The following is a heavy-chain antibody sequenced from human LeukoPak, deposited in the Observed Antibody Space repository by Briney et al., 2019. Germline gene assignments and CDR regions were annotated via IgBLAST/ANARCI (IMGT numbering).Heavy chain of an antibody. J-gene: IGHJ4*02. CDR2: ISVSGGNT. V-gene: IGHV3-23*01. Sequence: PGGSLRLSCAASGFTFSSYAMSWVRQAPGKGLEWVSAISVSGGNTYYADSVKGRFTISRDNSKNTLYLQMNSLRAEDTAVYYCAKSTSTYYYDSSGYRTTFLNFDYWGQRTLVTVSS. D-gene: IGHD3-22*01. CDR1: GFTFSSYA. CDR3: AKSTSTYYYDSSGYRTTFLNFDY.